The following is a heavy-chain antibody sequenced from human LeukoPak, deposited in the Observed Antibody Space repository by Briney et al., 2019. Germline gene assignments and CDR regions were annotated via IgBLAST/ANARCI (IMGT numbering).Heavy chain of an antibody. Sequence: GASVKVSCKASGGTFSSYAISWVRQAPGQGLEWMGWISAYNGNTNYAQKLQGRVTMTTDTSTSTAYMELRSLRSDDTAVYYCARAISGYSGYEGGYWFDPWGQGTLVTVSS. J-gene: IGHJ5*02. CDR2: ISAYNGNT. CDR3: ARAISGYSGYEGGYWFDP. V-gene: IGHV1-18*01. CDR1: GGTFSSYA. D-gene: IGHD5-12*01.